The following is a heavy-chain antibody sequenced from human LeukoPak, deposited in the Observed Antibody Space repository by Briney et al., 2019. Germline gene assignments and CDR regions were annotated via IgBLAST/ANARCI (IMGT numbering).Heavy chain of an antibody. J-gene: IGHJ3*02. Sequence: GASVTLSFTGSAGGFSISTISWERNGPGQGLGWVGGIIPNFGTANYSQKFQGRVRITADESTSTAYMELSSLRSEETAVYDCAREYQLPDYEAFDIWGQGTMVTVSS. CDR2: IIPNFGTA. D-gene: IGHD2-2*01. CDR3: AREYQLPDYEAFDI. CDR1: AGGFSIST. V-gene: IGHV1-69*01.